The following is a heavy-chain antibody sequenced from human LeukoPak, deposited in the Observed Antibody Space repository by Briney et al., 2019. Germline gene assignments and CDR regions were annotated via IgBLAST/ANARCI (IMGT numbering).Heavy chain of an antibody. CDR3: ARLKHDSSGYSFDY. Sequence: GGSLRLSCAASGFTFSSYWMSWVRQAPGKGLEWVANIKQDGSEKYYVDSVKGRFTISRDNAKNSLYLQMNSLRAEDTAVYYCARLKHDSSGYSFDYWGQGTLVTVSS. CDR2: IKQDGSEK. CDR1: GFTFSSYW. D-gene: IGHD3-22*01. V-gene: IGHV3-7*01. J-gene: IGHJ4*02.